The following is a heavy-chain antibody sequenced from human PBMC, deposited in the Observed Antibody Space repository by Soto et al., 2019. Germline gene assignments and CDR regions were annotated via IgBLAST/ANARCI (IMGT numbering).Heavy chain of an antibody. CDR1: GFTFSYHA. Sequence: QVQLVESGGGVVQPGRSLRLSCAASGFTFSYHALNWVRQAPGKGLGXXAVISYDGDNKYIAESVKGRFTISRDNSKNTVSLQMNSLRTEDTAMYFCARGTTTSAFSAMDVWGQGTTVTVSS. V-gene: IGHV3-30-3*01. D-gene: IGHD1-1*01. CDR3: ARGTTTSAFSAMDV. J-gene: IGHJ6*02. CDR2: ISYDGDNK.